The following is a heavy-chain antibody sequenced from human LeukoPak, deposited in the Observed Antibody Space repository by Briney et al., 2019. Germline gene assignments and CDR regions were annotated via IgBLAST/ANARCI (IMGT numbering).Heavy chain of an antibody. CDR1: GGSISSGCYY. J-gene: IGHJ4*02. D-gene: IGHD3-16*02. V-gene: IGHV4-61*02. Sequence: SETLSLTCTVSGGSISSGCYYWSWIRQPAGKGLEWIGRIYTSGSTNYNPSLKSRVTISVDTSKNQFSLKLSSVTAAATAVYYCATQYYDYVWGSYRHLDYWGQGTLVTVSS. CDR2: IYTSGST. CDR3: ATQYYDYVWGSYRHLDY.